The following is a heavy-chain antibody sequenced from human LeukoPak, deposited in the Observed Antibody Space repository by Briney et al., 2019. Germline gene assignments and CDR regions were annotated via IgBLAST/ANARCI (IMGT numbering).Heavy chain of an antibody. Sequence: SQTLSLTCAISGDSVSTNSATWNWIRQSPTRGLEWLGRTYYRSKWNNDYAESVKSRITINADTSRNQFSLQLDSVTPEDTAVYYCARDKRYCSSGRCWGIQFGPWGQGTLVTVSS. CDR2: TYYRSKWNN. D-gene: IGHD2-15*01. J-gene: IGHJ5*02. CDR1: GDSVSTNSAT. V-gene: IGHV6-1*01. CDR3: ARDKRYCSSGRCWGIQFGP.